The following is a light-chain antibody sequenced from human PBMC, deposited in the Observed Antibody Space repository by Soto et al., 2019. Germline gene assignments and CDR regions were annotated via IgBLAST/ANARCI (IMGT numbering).Light chain of an antibody. Sequence: EIVMTQSPAPLSVSPGERAALSCRASQSVSSNLAWYQQKPGQAPRLLSYGASTRATGIPARFSGSGSGTEFTLTISSLQSEDFAVYYCQQYKNWPWTFGQGTKVDIK. CDR2: GAS. J-gene: IGKJ1*01. CDR3: QQYKNWPWT. V-gene: IGKV3-15*01. CDR1: QSVSSN.